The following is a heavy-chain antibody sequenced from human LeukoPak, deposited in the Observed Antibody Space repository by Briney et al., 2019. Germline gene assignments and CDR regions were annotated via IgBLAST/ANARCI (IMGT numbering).Heavy chain of an antibody. CDR1: GGSISSGSYY. CDR3: ARAREFWGKAAVNYYYGMDV. D-gene: IGHD3-16*01. J-gene: IGHJ6*02. V-gene: IGHV4-61*02. Sequence: PSQTLSLTCTVSGGSISSGSYYWSWIRQPAGKGLEWIGRIYTSGSTNYNPSLKSRVTISVDTSKNQFSLKLSSVTAADTAVYYCARAREFWGKAAVNYYYGMDVWGQGTTVTVSS. CDR2: IYTSGST.